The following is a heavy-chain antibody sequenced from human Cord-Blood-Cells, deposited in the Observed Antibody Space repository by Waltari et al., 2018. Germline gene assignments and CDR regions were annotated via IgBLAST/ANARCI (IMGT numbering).Heavy chain of an antibody. CDR1: GGTFSSSA. CDR3: ARGDCSGGSCYRGNFQH. V-gene: IGHV1-69*06. CDR2: IIPIFGTA. D-gene: IGHD2-15*01. J-gene: IGHJ1*01. Sequence: QVQLVQSGAEVKKPGSSVKVSCKASGGTFSSSAISWVRQAPGQGLEWMGGIIPIFGTANYAQKFQGRVTITADKSTSTAYMELSSLRSEDTAVYYCARGDCSGGSCYRGNFQHWGQGTLVTVSS.